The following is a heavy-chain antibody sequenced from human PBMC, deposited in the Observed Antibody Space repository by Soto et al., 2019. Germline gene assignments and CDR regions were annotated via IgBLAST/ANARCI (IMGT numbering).Heavy chain of an antibody. Sequence: LGESLKISCAASGFTFSSYAMSWVRQAPGKGLEWVSAISGSGGSTYYADSVKGRFTISRDNSKNTLYLQMNSLRAEDTAVYYCAKDLQLWFDYWGQGTLVTVSS. CDR2: ISGSGGST. CDR3: AKDLQLWFDY. J-gene: IGHJ5*01. D-gene: IGHD5-18*01. CDR1: GFTFSSYA. V-gene: IGHV3-23*01.